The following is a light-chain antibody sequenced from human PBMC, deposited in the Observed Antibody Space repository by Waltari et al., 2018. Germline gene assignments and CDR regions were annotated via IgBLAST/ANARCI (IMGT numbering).Light chain of an antibody. CDR1: QGISNY. Sequence: IQLTQSPSSLSASVGDRVTIPCRASQGISNYLAWYQQKQGKAPKLLIYAASTLQSGVPSRFSGSGSRTDFTLTISSLQPEDFATYYCQQLNSYQWTFGQGTKVEIK. V-gene: IGKV1-9*01. CDR2: AAS. CDR3: QQLNSYQWT. J-gene: IGKJ1*01.